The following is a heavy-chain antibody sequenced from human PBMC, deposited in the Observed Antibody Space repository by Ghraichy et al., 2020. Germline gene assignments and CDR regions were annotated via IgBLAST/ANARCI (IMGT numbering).Heavy chain of an antibody. CDR1: GSTFSNYA. CDR2: LSSGGSNT. D-gene: IGHD7-27*01. J-gene: IGHJ4*02. CDR3: AKLPHTNGDSNIDF. Sequence: GESLNISCAASGSTFSNYAMTWFRQAPGKGLEWVSSLSSGGSNTYYVDSVKGRFTISRDNSKNTLYLQMNSLRAEDTAIYYCAKLPHTNGDSNIDFWGQGTLVTVSS. V-gene: IGHV3-23*01.